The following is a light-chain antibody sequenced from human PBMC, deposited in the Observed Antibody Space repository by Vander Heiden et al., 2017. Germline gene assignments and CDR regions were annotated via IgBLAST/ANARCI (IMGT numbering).Light chain of an antibody. V-gene: IGLV2-14*01. Sequence: SALTQPASVSGPPGQPPTIPCTGTTSDVDGYNYVSWYQQHPGKAPKLMIYDVSNRPSGVSNRFSGSKSDNTASLTISGVQAEDEADYCCSSDTSSSTVVFGGGTKLTVL. CDR1: TSDVDGYNY. CDR2: DVS. CDR3: SSDTSSSTVV. J-gene: IGLJ2*01.